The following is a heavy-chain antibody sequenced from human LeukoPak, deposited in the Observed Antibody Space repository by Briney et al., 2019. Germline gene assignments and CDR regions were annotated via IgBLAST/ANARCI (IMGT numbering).Heavy chain of an antibody. V-gene: IGHV2-5*01. CDR1: GLSLNTNAVA. CDR3: VRRTMVTSVDH. Sequence: SGPTLVKPTQTLTLTCTFSGLSLNTNAVAVGWVRQPPGQALEWLTFIYGNDDKRYSPPLASRLTITKDTSKNQVVLTMTDMDYVDTATYYCVRRTMVTSVDHWGQGTLVTVSS. D-gene: IGHD4-17*01. J-gene: IGHJ4*02. CDR2: IYGNDDK.